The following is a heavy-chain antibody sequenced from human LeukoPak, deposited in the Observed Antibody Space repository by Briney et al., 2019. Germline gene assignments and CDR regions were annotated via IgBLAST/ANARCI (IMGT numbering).Heavy chain of an antibody. CDR3: AKRGVVIRVILVGFHKEAYYFDS. D-gene: IGHD3-22*01. CDR1: GITLSNYG. J-gene: IGHJ4*02. V-gene: IGHV3-23*01. Sequence: PGGSLRLSCAVSGITLSNYGMSWVRQAPGKGLEWVAGIGGSGGRTNYADSVKGRFTISRDNPKNTLYLQMNSLRAEATAVYFCAKRGVVIRVILVGFHKEAYYFDSWGQGALVIVSS. CDR2: IGGSGGRT.